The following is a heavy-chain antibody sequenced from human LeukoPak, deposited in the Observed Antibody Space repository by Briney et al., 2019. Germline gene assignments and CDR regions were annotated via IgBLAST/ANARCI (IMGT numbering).Heavy chain of an antibody. V-gene: IGHV3-11*01. CDR3: ARYYDSGASRGPKKTFDI. J-gene: IGHJ3*02. CDR2: ISSSGGSI. Sequence: GGSLRLSCAASGFTVSSNYMSWVRQAPGKGLEWVSYISSSGGSIYYADSVRGRFTISRDNAKNSLYLQMNSLRAEDTAIYYCARYYDSGASRGPKKTFDIWGQGTMVTVSS. CDR1: GFTVSSNY. D-gene: IGHD3-10*01.